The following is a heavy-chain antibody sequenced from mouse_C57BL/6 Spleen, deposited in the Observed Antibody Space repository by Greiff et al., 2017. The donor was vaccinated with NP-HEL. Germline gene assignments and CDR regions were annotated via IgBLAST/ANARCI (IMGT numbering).Heavy chain of an antibody. Sequence: VQLQQSGAELVRPGASVKLSCTASGFNIKDDYMHWVKQRPEQGLEWIGWIDPENGDTEYASKFQGKATITADTSSNTAYLQLSSLTSEDSAVYYCARYYYGSSPWYFDVWGTGTTVTVSS. CDR3: ARYYYGSSPWYFDV. J-gene: IGHJ1*03. CDR2: IDPENGDT. V-gene: IGHV14-4*01. D-gene: IGHD1-1*01. CDR1: GFNIKDDY.